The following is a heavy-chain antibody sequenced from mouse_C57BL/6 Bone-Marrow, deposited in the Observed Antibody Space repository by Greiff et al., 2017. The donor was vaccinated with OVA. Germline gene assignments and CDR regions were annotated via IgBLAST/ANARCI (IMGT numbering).Heavy chain of an antibody. V-gene: IGHV1-15*01. CDR1: GYTFTDYE. CDR3: TRWPHIDY. J-gene: IGHJ2*01. Sequence: VQLQQSGAELVRPGASVTLSCKASGYTFTDYEMHWVKQTPVHGLEWIGAIDPETGGTDYNQKFKGHVILTADKSSSTVYMELRSLTSEDSAVYYCTRWPHIDYWGQGTTLTVSS. CDR2: IDPETGGT. D-gene: IGHD6-1*01.